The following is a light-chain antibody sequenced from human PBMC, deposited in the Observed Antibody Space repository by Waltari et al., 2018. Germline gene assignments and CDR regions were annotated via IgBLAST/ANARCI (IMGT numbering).Light chain of an antibody. Sequence: QSALTQPASVSGSPGQSITISCTGPNSDVCSYNYFSWYQQHPGKAPKLMIYEVTNRPSGLSNRFSGSKSGNTASLTITELQAEDEADYYCSSYAGNDLVIFGGGTKLTVL. CDR3: SSYAGNDLVI. V-gene: IGLV2-14*01. CDR2: EVT. J-gene: IGLJ2*01. CDR1: NSDVCSYNY.